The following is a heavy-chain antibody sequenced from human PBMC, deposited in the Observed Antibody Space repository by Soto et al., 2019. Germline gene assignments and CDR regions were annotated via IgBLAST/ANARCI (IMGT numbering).Heavy chain of an antibody. CDR3: ARRAKLGWFDP. CDR1: GGSISSYY. J-gene: IGHJ5*02. D-gene: IGHD7-27*01. CDR2: IYYSGST. Sequence: SETLSLTCTVSGGSISSYYWSWIWQPPGKGLEWIGYIYYSGSTNYNPSLKSRVTISVDTSKNQFSLKLSSVTAADTAVYYCARRAKLGWFDPWGQGTLVTVSS. V-gene: IGHV4-59*08.